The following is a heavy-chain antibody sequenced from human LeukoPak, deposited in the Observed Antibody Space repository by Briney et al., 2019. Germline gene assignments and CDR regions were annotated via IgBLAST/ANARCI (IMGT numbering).Heavy chain of an antibody. CDR1: GYTFSTYY. V-gene: IGHV1-46*01. J-gene: IGHJ5*02. CDR2: INPSSGST. D-gene: IGHD6-13*01. Sequence: ASVKVSCKASGYTFSTYYIHWVRQAPGQGLEWMGIINPSSGSTSYAQKFQGRVTMTRDMSTSTVYMELSSLRAEDTAVYYCARGRAAAHFDPWGQGTLVTVSS. CDR3: ARGRAAAHFDP.